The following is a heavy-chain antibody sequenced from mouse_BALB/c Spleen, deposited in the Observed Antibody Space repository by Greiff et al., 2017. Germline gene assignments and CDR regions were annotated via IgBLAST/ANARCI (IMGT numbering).Heavy chain of an antibody. CDR1: GYAFSSYW. V-gene: IGHV1-80*01. J-gene: IGHJ4*01. D-gene: IGHD2-4*01. CDR2: IYPGDGDT. Sequence: QVQLQQSGAELVRPGSSVKISCKASGYAFSSYWMNWVKQRPGQGLEWIGQIYPGDGDTNYNGKFKGKATLTADKSSSTAYMQLSSLTSEDSAVYFCARSYDYAMDYWGQGTSVTASS. CDR3: ARSYDYAMDY.